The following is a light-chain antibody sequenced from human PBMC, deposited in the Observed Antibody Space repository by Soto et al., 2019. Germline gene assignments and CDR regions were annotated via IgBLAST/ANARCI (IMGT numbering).Light chain of an antibody. Sequence: DIQMTQSPSTLSASVGDRITITCQASQSISSWLAWYQQKPGIAPKLLIYEASSLKSGVPSRFSGSGSGTEFSLTISSLQPDDFATYYCQQYNGYSRTFGQGTKVEIK. V-gene: IGKV1-5*03. J-gene: IGKJ1*01. CDR3: QQYNGYSRT. CDR1: QSISSW. CDR2: EAS.